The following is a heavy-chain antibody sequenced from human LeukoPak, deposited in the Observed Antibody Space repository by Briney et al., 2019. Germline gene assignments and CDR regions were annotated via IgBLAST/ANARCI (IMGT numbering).Heavy chain of an antibody. V-gene: IGHV1-69*01. D-gene: IGHD6-19*01. CDR1: GGTFSIYA. CDR2: IIPIFGTA. J-gene: IGHJ4*02. Sequence: GSSVKVSCKASGGTFSIYAISWVRQAPGQGLEWMGGIIPIFGTANYAQKFQGRVTITADESTSTAYMELSSLRSEDTAVYYCASSHSSGWYLSGEGNDYWGQGTLVTVSS. CDR3: ASSHSSGWYLSGEGNDY.